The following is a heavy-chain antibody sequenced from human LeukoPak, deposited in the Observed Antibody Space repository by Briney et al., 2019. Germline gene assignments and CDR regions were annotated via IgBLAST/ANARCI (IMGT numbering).Heavy chain of an antibody. Sequence: GGSLRLSCAAPGFTFSSYWMNWLRQAPGKGLEWVANINQDGSEKFYVDSVKGRFTISRDNAKNSLYLQLNSLRAEDTAVYYCARGWASSRRKAFDIWGQGTMVTVSS. D-gene: IGHD3-16*01. CDR2: INQDGSEK. CDR3: ARGWASSRRKAFDI. CDR1: GFTFSSYW. V-gene: IGHV3-7*03. J-gene: IGHJ3*02.